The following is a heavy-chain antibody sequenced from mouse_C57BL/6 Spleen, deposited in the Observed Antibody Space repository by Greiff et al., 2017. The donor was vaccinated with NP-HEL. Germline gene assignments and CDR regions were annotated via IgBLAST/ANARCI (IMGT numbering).Heavy chain of an antibody. J-gene: IGHJ4*01. Sequence: QVQLQQPGAELVRPGSSVKLSCKASGYTFTSYWMDWVKQRPGQGLEWIGNIYPSDSETHYNQKFKDKATLTVDKSSSTAYMQLSSLTSEDSAVYYCARRDGYYSNYWDAMDYWGQGTSVTVSS. CDR2: IYPSDSET. CDR1: GYTFTSYW. V-gene: IGHV1-61*01. CDR3: ARRDGYYSNYWDAMDY. D-gene: IGHD2-5*01.